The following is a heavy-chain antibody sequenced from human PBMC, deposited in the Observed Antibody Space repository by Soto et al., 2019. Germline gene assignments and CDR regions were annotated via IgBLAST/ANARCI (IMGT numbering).Heavy chain of an antibody. CDR1: GFAFSDYP. CDR3: AKLEWLEFGGDY. D-gene: IGHD6-19*01. Sequence: EVHLLESGGGVVQPGKSLKISCATSGFAFSDYPMTWVRQPPGQGLEWVSGISASGEKPYYADSVKGRSTISRDNSKNTFSLPMNRLRVEDTGIYYSAKLEWLEFGGDYWGQGTLVTVSS. CDR2: ISASGEKP. J-gene: IGHJ4*02. V-gene: IGHV3-23*01.